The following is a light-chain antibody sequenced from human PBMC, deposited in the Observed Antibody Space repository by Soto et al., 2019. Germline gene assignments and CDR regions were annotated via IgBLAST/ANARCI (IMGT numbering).Light chain of an antibody. Sequence: DIQMTQSPSSLSASVGDRVTITCRASRSVDTFLNWYQQKPGEPPKLLIYTASTLQSGVPSRFTGSGSETVFTLIISSLQPEDFATYYCQQTYGTPITFGQGTRLEIK. J-gene: IGKJ5*01. CDR2: TAS. CDR1: RSVDTF. V-gene: IGKV1-39*01. CDR3: QQTYGTPIT.